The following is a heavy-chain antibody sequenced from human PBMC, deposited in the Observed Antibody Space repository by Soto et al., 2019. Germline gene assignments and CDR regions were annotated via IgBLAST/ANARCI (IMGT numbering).Heavy chain of an antibody. J-gene: IGHJ3*02. Sequence: EVQLLESGGGLVQPGGSLRLSCEASGFAFSGYAMSWVRQAPGKGLDWVSAVSGGGGATYYAESAKGGFTISRDNSKNTLYLQMNSLSAEDTAVYYWANVYNWLHDAFDIWGQGTMVTVSS. CDR1: GFAFSGYA. CDR3: ANVYNWLHDAFDI. CDR2: VSGGGGAT. D-gene: IGHD1-1*01. V-gene: IGHV3-23*01.